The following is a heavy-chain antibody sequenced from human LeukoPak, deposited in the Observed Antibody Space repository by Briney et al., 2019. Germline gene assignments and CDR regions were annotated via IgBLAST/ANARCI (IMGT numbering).Heavy chain of an antibody. J-gene: IGHJ6*03. CDR3: AKVGPYSSGWYDTFGQTYYYYMDV. CDR2: IRYDGSNK. D-gene: IGHD6-19*01. V-gene: IGHV3-30*02. Sequence: GGSLRLSCAASGFTFSSYGMHWVRQAPGKGLEWVAFIRYDGSNKYYADPVKGRFTISRDNSKNTLYLQMNSLRAEDTAVYYCAKVGPYSSGWYDTFGQTYYYYMDVWGKGTTVTVSS. CDR1: GFTFSSYG.